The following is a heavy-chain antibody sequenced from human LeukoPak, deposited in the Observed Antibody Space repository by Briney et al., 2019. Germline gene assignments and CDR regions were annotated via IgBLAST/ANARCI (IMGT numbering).Heavy chain of an antibody. V-gene: IGHV4-34*01. D-gene: IGHD3-22*01. CDR3: ARGPTYYYDSSGYYLPASRYFDY. Sequence: PSETLSLTCAVYGGSFSGYYWSWIRQPPGKGLEWIGGINHSGSTNYNPSLKSRVTISVDTSKNQFSLKLSSVTAADTAVYYCARGPTYYYDSSGYYLPASRYFDYWGQGTLVTVSS. CDR1: GGSFSGYY. J-gene: IGHJ4*02. CDR2: INHSGST.